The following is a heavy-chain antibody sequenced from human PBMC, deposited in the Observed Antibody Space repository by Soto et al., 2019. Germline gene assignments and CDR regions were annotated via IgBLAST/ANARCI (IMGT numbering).Heavy chain of an antibody. V-gene: IGHV3-7*01. J-gene: IGHJ4*02. CDR3: ARPGAGVGSLDS. CDR2: IKQDGSEK. D-gene: IGHD1-26*01. Sequence: EVQLVESGGDLVQPGGSLRLSCATSGFTFSSYWMSWVRQAPGKGLEWVANIKQDGSEKYYGDSAKGRFTISRENANSSLYLQLNYLRADDTAVYYCARPGAGVGSLDSWGQGTLVTVSA. CDR1: GFTFSSYW.